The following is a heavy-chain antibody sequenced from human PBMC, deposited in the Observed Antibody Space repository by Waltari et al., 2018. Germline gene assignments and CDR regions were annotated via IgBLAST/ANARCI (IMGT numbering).Heavy chain of an antibody. CDR1: GFIFSDSA. Sequence: EEQMVESGGALVKPGGSLKLYCAASGFIFSDSAIPWVRQAPGKGLEWVGRIRTKTNNYATAYGASVKGRFTISRDDSRNVAYLQMNSLKTEDTALYYCARHDPLDYWGQGTLVTVSS. CDR3: ARHDPLDY. CDR2: IRTKTNNYAT. J-gene: IGHJ4*02. V-gene: IGHV3-73*01.